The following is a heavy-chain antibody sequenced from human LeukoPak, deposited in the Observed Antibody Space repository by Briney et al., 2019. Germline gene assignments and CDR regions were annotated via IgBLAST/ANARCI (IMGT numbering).Heavy chain of an antibody. Sequence: GGSLRLSCAASGFTFSDYFMSWIRQAPGKGLEWVSYISSSGSTIYYADSVKGRFTISRDNAKNSLYLQMNSLRAEDTAVYYCAKDPHYYGSGSYSGDWGQGTLVTVSS. J-gene: IGHJ4*02. CDR2: ISSSGSTI. D-gene: IGHD3-10*01. V-gene: IGHV3-11*04. CDR3: AKDPHYYGSGSYSGD. CDR1: GFTFSDYF.